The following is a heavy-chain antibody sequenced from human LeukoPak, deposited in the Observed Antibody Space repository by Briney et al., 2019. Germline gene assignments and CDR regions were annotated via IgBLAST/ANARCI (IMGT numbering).Heavy chain of an antibody. CDR2: IRYDGSNK. CDR1: GFTFSSYG. J-gene: IGHJ6*03. Sequence: GSLRLSCAASGFTFSSYGMHWVRQAPGKGLEWVAFIRYDGSNKYYADSVKGRFTISRDNSKNTLYLQMNSLRAEDTAVYYCAKGKGNYYYYMDVWGKGTTVTVSS. CDR3: AKGKGNYYYYMDV. V-gene: IGHV3-30*02. D-gene: IGHD3-10*01.